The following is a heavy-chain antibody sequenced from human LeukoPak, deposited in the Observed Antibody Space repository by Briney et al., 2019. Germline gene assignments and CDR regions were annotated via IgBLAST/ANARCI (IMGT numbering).Heavy chain of an antibody. D-gene: IGHD3-22*01. Sequence: PSETLSLTCAVYGGSFSGYYWSWIRQPPGKGLEWIGEINHSGSTNYNPSLKSRVTISVDTSKNQFSLKLSSVTAADTAVYYCTRGYYYDSSGYFNNWFDPWGQRTLVTVSS. V-gene: IGHV4-34*01. CDR1: GGSFSGYY. CDR3: TRGYYYDSSGYFNNWFDP. CDR2: INHSGST. J-gene: IGHJ5*02.